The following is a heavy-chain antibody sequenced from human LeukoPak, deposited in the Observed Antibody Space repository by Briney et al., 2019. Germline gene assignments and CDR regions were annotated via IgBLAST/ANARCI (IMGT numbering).Heavy chain of an antibody. CDR3: ARGPSGYHNT. Sequence: PGGSLRLSCAASGFTFSSYAMSWVRQAPGKGLEWVSAISGSGGSTYYADSVKGRFTISRDNSKNSLYLQMNSLRAEDTAVYYCARGPSGYHNTGGQGTLVTVSS. J-gene: IGHJ4*02. CDR1: GFTFSSYA. D-gene: IGHD5-12*01. V-gene: IGHV3-23*01. CDR2: ISGSGGST.